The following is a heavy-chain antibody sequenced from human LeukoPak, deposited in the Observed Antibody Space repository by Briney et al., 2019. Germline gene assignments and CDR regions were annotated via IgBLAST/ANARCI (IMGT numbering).Heavy chain of an antibody. CDR1: GGTFSSYA. V-gene: IGHV1-69*04. J-gene: IGHJ6*02. D-gene: IGHD3-3*01. Sequence: SVKVSCKASGGTFSSYAISWVRQAPGQGLEWMGRIIPILGIANYAQKFQGRVTITADKSTSTAYMELSSLRSEDTAVYYCASPQTPLRFLEWFSYYYYGMDVWGQGTTVTVSS. CDR3: ASPQTPLRFLEWFSYYYYGMDV. CDR2: IIPILGIA.